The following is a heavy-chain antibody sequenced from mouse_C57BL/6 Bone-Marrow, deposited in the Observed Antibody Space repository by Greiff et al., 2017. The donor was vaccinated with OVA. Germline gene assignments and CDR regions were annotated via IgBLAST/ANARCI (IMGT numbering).Heavy chain of an antibody. CDR3: TTNPYYFDY. CDR1: GFNIKVDY. J-gene: IGHJ2*01. Sequence: VQLQQSGAELVRPGASVKLSCTASGFNIKVDYMHWVKQRPEQGLEWIGWIDPENGDTEYASKFQGKATITADTSSNTAYLQLSSLTSEDTAVYYCTTNPYYFDYWGQGTTLTVSS. CDR2: IDPENGDT. V-gene: IGHV14-4*01.